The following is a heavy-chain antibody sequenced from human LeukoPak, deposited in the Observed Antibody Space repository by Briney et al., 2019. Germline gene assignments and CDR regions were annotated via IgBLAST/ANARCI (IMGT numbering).Heavy chain of an antibody. J-gene: IGHJ6*02. CDR2: IWYDGSNK. D-gene: IGHD3-22*01. Sequence: GGSLRLSCAASGFTFSSYGMHWVRQAPGKGLEWVAVIWYDGSNKYYADSVKGRFTISRDNSKNTLYLQMNSLRAEDTAVYYCARELINYYYYYGMDVWGQGTTVTVSS. CDR3: ARELINYYYYYGMDV. CDR1: GFTFSSYG. V-gene: IGHV3-33*01.